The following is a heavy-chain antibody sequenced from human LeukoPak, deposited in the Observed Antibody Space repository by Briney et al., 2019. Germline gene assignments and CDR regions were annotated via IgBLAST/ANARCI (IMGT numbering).Heavy chain of an antibody. D-gene: IGHD3-3*01. Sequence: GASVKVSCKASGGTFSSYTISWVRQAPGQGLEWMGRIITILGIANYAQKFQGRVTITADKSTSTAYMELSSLRSEDTAVYYCASSLSPTWSGYERYYYYYMDVWGKGTTVTVSS. CDR1: GGTFSSYT. V-gene: IGHV1-69*02. J-gene: IGHJ6*03. CDR3: ASSLSPTWSGYERYYYYYMDV. CDR2: IITILGIA.